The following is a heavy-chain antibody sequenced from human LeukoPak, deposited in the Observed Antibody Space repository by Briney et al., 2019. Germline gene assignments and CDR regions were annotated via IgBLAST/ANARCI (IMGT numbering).Heavy chain of an antibody. CDR2: IFPSGGEI. V-gene: IGHV3-23*01. CDR3: ATYRQVLLPFES. CDR1: GFTFSTFA. J-gene: IGHJ4*02. Sequence: GGSLRLSCEASGFTFSTFAMIWVRQPPGKGLEWVSSIFPSGGEIHYADSVRGRFTISRDNSKSTLSLQMNSLRAEDTAIYYCATYRQVLLPFESWGQGTPVTVSS. D-gene: IGHD2-8*02.